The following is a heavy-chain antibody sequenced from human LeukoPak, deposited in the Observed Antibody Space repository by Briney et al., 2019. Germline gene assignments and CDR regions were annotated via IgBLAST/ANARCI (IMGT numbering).Heavy chain of an antibody. J-gene: IGHJ4*02. D-gene: IGHD3-16*02. CDR3: ARDPPYDYVWGSYRHQGDY. CDR2: IYTSGST. Sequence: SETLSLTCTVSGGSISSGSYYWSWIRQPAGKGLEWIGRIYTSGSTNYNPSLKSRVTISVDTSKNQFSLKLSSVTAADTAVYYCARDPPYDYVWGSYRHQGDYWGQGTLVTVSS. V-gene: IGHV4-61*02. CDR1: GGSISSGSYY.